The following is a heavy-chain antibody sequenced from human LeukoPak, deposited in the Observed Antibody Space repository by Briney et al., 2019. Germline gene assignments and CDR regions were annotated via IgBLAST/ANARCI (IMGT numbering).Heavy chain of an antibody. D-gene: IGHD3-22*01. V-gene: IGHV3-30*18. CDR2: ISYDGSNK. CDR3: AKEGYYYDSSGYNYYCGMDV. Sequence: GGSLRLSCAASGFTFSSYGMHWVRQAPGKGLEWVAVISYDGSNKYYADSVKGRFTISRDNSKNTLYLQMNSLRAEDTAVYYCAKEGYYYDSSGYNYYCGMDVWGQGTTVTVSS. CDR1: GFTFSSYG. J-gene: IGHJ6*02.